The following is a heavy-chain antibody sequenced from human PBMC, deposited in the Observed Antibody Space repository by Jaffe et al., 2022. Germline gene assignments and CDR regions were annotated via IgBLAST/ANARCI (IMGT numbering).Heavy chain of an antibody. V-gene: IGHV3-23*01. J-gene: IGHJ4*02. CDR2: ISGHGDTT. CDR3: ACEGFDY. Sequence: EVQLLESGGGLVQPGGSLRLSCAASGFTFNKYAMTWVRQAPGKGLEWVSAISGHGDTTSYADSVKGRFIISRDNSKNTVYLQMNSLRAEDTAVYYCACEGFDYWGQGTLVTVSS. CDR1: GFTFNKYA.